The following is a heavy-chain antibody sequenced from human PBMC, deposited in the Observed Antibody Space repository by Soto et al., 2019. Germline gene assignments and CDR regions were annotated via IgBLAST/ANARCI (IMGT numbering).Heavy chain of an antibody. V-gene: IGHV5-10-1*01. CDR3: ARRLSDYGGNSEFDP. CDR1: GYSFTSYW. Sequence: PGESLKISCKGSGYSFTSYWISWVRQMPGKGLEWMGRIDPSDSYTNYSPSFQGHVTISADKSISTAYLQWSSLKASDTAMYYCARRLSDYGGNSEFDPWGQGTLVTVSS. D-gene: IGHD4-17*01. J-gene: IGHJ5*02. CDR2: IDPSDSYT.